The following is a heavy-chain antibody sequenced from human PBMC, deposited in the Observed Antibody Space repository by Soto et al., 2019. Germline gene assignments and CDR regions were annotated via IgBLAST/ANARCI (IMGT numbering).Heavy chain of an antibody. J-gene: IGHJ4*02. D-gene: IGHD3-22*01. CDR1: GGSISSGDYY. Sequence: TSETLSLTCTVSGGSISSGDYYWSWIRQPPGKGLEWIGYIYYSGSTYYNPSLKSRVTISVDTSKNQFSLKLSSVTAADTAVYYCARSNYYDSSGSGPITLLWDYWGQGTLVTVSS. CDR3: ARSNYYDSSGSGPITLLWDY. CDR2: IYYSGST. V-gene: IGHV4-30-4*01.